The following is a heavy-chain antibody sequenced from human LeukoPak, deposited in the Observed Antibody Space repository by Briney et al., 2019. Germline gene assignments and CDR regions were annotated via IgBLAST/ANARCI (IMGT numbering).Heavy chain of an antibody. CDR1: GGSASGYY. V-gene: IGHV4-59*02. Sequence: SETLSLTCVVSGGSASGYYWGWIRQPPGRGLEWIGYVYYSGSTNYNPSFKSRITISVDTSRNQFSLQLSSVTAADTAVYYCARIHRYCSGGACYVLDNWGQGTLVAVSS. CDR2: VYYSGST. J-gene: IGHJ4*02. D-gene: IGHD2-15*01. CDR3: ARIHRYCSGGACYVLDN.